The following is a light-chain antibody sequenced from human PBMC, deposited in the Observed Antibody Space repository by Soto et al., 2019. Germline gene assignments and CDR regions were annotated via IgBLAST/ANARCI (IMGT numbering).Light chain of an antibody. CDR1: QSVSSY. Sequence: RSLSPCERSTLSCRASQSVSSYLAWYQQKPGQAPRLLIYDTSISAIGIPARFSGSGSGTDFTLTISSLDPEDFAVYYCQQRSNRPLTFGQGTRLEIK. V-gene: IGKV3-11*01. J-gene: IGKJ5*01. CDR2: DTS. CDR3: QQRSNRPLT.